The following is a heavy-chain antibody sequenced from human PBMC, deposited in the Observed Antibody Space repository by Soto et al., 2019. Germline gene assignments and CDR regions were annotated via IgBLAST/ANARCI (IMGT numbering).Heavy chain of an antibody. CDR2: ISSRGDRT. CDR3: AKETGYSYGFQPNALDV. CDR1: GFTFSRYA. Sequence: PGGSLRLSCAGSGFTFSRYAMNWVRQAPGKGLEWVSIISSRGDRTSYAESVKGRFTISRDDSKNTLFLHMNSLGAEDTAVYYCAKETGYSYGFQPNALDVWGQGPTVTVSS. J-gene: IGHJ6*02. D-gene: IGHD5-18*01. V-gene: IGHV3-23*01.